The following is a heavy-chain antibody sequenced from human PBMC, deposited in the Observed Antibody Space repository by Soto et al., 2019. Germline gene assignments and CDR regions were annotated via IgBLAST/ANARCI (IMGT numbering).Heavy chain of an antibody. Sequence: ESGGGVVQPGRSLRLSCAASGFTFSNFGMHWVRQAPGKGLEWVAYISYDAANKYYADSVKGRFTISRDNSKNTLHLQMDSLSGDDTALYYCASGTAFDHWGQGTLVSVSS. CDR3: ASGTAFDH. D-gene: IGHD2-21*02. J-gene: IGHJ4*02. V-gene: IGHV3-30*03. CDR2: ISYDAANK. CDR1: GFTFSNFG.